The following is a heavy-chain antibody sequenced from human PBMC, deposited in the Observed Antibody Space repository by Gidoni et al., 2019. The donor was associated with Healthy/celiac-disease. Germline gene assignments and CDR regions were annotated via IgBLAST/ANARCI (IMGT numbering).Heavy chain of an antibody. CDR2: IRGSGGST. Sequence: EVQLLESGGGLVQPGGSLRLSCAASGFTFSSYAMSWVRQAPGKGLEWVSAIRGSGGSTYYADSVKGRFTISRDNSKNTLYLQMNSLRAEDTAIYYCAKDTTYYDILTGYTPGRYFDYWGQGTLVTVSS. J-gene: IGHJ4*02. CDR1: GFTFSSYA. V-gene: IGHV3-23*01. D-gene: IGHD3-9*01. CDR3: AKDTTYYDILTGYTPGRYFDY.